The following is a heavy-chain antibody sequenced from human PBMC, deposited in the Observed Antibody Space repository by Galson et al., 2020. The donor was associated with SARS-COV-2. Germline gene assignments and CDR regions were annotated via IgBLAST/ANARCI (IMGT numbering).Heavy chain of an antibody. J-gene: IGHJ5*02. V-gene: IGHV4-31*03. CDR2: IYYSGST. Sequence: SETLSLTCTVSGGSISSGGYYWSWIRQHPGKGLEWIGYIYYSGSTYYNPSLKSRVTISVDTSKNQFSLKLSSVTAADTAVYYCARDSQYYDILTGQGFDPWGQGTLVTVSS. D-gene: IGHD3-9*01. CDR3: ARDSQYYDILTGQGFDP. CDR1: GGSISSGGYY.